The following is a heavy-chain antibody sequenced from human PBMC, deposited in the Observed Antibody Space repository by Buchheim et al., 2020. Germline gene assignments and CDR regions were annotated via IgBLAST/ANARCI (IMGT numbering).Heavy chain of an antibody. V-gene: IGHV3-48*03. Sequence: EVQLVESGGGLVQPGGSLRLSCAASGFTFSSYEMNWVRQAPGKGLEWISYISSSGGTVYYADSVKGRFTISRDNAKNSLYLQMNSLRAEDTAVYYCARGHQLRFLEWNYYYYGMDVWGQGTT. D-gene: IGHD3-3*01. J-gene: IGHJ6*02. CDR2: ISSSGGTV. CDR3: ARGHQLRFLEWNYYYYGMDV. CDR1: GFTFSSYE.